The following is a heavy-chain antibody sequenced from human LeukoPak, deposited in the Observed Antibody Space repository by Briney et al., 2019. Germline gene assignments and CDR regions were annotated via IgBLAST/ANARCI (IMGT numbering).Heavy chain of an antibody. V-gene: IGHV4-61*02. J-gene: IGHJ4*02. D-gene: IGHD6-6*01. CDR1: GRSISSGSYY. CDR2: IYTSGST. Sequence: SETLSLTCTVSGRSISSGSYYWSWIRQPAGKGLEWIGRIYTSGSTNYNPSLKSRVTISVDTSKNQFSLKLSSVTAADTAVYYCARDLPGSSFDYWGQGTLVTVSS. CDR3: ARDLPGSSFDY.